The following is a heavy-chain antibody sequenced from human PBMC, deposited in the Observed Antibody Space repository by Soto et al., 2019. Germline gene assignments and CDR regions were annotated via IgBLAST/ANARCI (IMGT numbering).Heavy chain of an antibody. CDR2: IYHSGST. Sequence: QVQLQESGPGLVKPSQTLSVTCTVSGGSISSGEYYWTWLRQPPGKGLEWIGYIYHSGSTDYNPSLKSRVTISMDTYKNQFSMKLNSVTAADTAVYYCARRTGISDYWGQGTLVTVSS. V-gene: IGHV4-30-4*01. J-gene: IGHJ4*02. CDR3: ARRTGISDY. CDR1: GGSISSGEYY. D-gene: IGHD7-27*01.